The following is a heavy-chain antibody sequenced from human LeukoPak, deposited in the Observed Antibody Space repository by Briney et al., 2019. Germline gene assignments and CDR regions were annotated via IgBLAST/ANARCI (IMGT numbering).Heavy chain of an antibody. Sequence: GGSLRLSCAASGFTFSSYWMSWVRQAPGKGLEWVANIKQDGSEKYYVDSVKGRFTISRDNAKNSLYLQMNSLRAEDTAVYYCARWNIVVVPAAGSPLPYNWLDPWGQGTLVTVSS. D-gene: IGHD2-2*01. J-gene: IGHJ5*02. CDR1: GFTFSSYW. CDR2: IKQDGSEK. CDR3: ARWNIVVVPAAGSPLPYNWLDP. V-gene: IGHV3-7*01.